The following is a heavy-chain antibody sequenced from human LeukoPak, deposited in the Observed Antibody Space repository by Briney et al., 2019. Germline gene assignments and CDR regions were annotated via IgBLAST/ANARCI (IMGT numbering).Heavy chain of an antibody. D-gene: IGHD2-2*01. CDR3: ASNPSIVVVPAAPYYFDY. J-gene: IGHJ4*02. V-gene: IGHV3-23*01. Sequence: GGSLRLSCAASGFTFSSYAMSWVRQAPGKGLEWVSAISGSGGSTYYADSVKGRFTISRDNSKNTLYLQMNSLRAEDTAVYYCASNPSIVVVPAAPYYFDYWGQGTPVTVSS. CDR2: ISGSGGST. CDR1: GFTFSSYA.